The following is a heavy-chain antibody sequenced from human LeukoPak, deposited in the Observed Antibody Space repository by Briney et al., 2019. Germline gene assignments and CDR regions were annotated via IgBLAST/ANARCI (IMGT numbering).Heavy chain of an antibody. CDR2: IKSKTDGGTT. CDR3: TTDWDYYDSSGPQVYAFDI. Sequence: GGSLRLSCAASGFTFSNAWMSWVRQAPGKGLEWVGRIKSKTDGGTTDYAAPVKGRFTISRDDSKNTLYLQMNSLKTEDTAVYYCTTDWDYYDSSGPQVYAFDIWGQGTMVTVSS. J-gene: IGHJ3*02. V-gene: IGHV3-15*01. D-gene: IGHD3-22*01. CDR1: GFTFSNAW.